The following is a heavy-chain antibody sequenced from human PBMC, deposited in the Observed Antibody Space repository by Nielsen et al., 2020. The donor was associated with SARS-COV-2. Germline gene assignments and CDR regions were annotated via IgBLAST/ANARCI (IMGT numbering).Heavy chain of an antibody. V-gene: IGHV5-10-1*01. CDR2: IDPSDSYT. Sequence: GESLKISCKGSGYSFTSYWISWVRQMPGKGLEWMGRIDPSDSYTNYSPSFQGHVTISADKSISTAYLQWSSLKASDTAMYYCARSAAGTTYYYYYMDVWGKGTTVTVSS. CDR1: GYSFTSYW. CDR3: ARSAAGTTYYYYYMDV. D-gene: IGHD6-13*01. J-gene: IGHJ6*03.